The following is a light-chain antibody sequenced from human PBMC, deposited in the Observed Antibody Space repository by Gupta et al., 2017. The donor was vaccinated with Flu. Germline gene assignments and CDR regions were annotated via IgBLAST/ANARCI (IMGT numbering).Light chain of an antibody. J-gene: IGLJ3*02. CDR1: TGSVCTNSY. CDR3: GMYLGSGIFV. Sequence: TVTITSGLSTGSVCTNSYPRWYQHTAGAAPRMIIHGSNTRAAGVPDRFSAYIRGTTAALIIAGHQEDDEADYYCGMYLGSGIFVFGGGTKVTVL. CDR2: GSN. V-gene: IGLV8-61*01.